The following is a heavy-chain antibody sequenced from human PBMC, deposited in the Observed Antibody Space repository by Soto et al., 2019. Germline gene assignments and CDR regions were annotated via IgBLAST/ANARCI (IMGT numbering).Heavy chain of an antibody. V-gene: IGHV3-30-3*01. J-gene: IGHJ5*02. CDR3: ARDPNRLGYCSSTRCFGGWFDP. D-gene: IGHD2-2*01. Sequence: QVQLVESGGGVVQPGRSLRLSCAASGFTFSSYAMHWVRQAPGKGLEWVAVISYDGSNKYYADSVKGRFTISRDNSKNTLYLQMNSLRAEDTAVYYCARDPNRLGYCSSTRCFGGWFDPWGQGTLVTVSS. CDR2: ISYDGSNK. CDR1: GFTFSSYA.